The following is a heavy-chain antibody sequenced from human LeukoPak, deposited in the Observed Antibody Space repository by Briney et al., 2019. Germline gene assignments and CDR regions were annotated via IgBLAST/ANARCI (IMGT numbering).Heavy chain of an antibody. J-gene: IGHJ4*02. Sequence: GGSLRLSCAASGFTFSSYGMHWVRLAPGKGLEWVAVIWNDGSNKYYADSVKGRFTISRDNSKNTLYLQMNSLRAEDTAVYYCARSRASSGLLGYWGQGTLVTVSS. CDR1: GFTFSSYG. CDR2: IWNDGSNK. V-gene: IGHV3-33*01. CDR3: ARSRASSGLLGY. D-gene: IGHD6-19*01.